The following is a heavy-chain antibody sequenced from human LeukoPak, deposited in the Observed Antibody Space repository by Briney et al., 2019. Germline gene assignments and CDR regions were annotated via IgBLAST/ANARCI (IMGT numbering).Heavy chain of an antibody. CDR2: IKQDGSEK. CDR1: GFTFSSYW. J-gene: IGHJ6*02. D-gene: IGHD2-2*01. V-gene: IGHV3-7*01. Sequence: GGSLRLSCAASGFTFSSYWMSWVRQAPGKGLEWVANIKQDGSEKYYVDSVKGRFTISSDNAKNSLYLQMNSLRAEDTAVYYCARVDCSSTSCFSGYYYYGMDVWGQGTTVTVSS. CDR3: ARVDCSSTSCFSGYYYYGMDV.